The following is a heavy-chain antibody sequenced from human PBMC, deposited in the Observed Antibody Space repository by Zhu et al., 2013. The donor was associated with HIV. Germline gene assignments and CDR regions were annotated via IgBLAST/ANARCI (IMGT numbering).Heavy chain of an antibody. CDR3: ARLLSSTGDDWYFDL. D-gene: IGHD6-13*01. V-gene: IGHV1-2*02. Sequence: QVQLVQSGAEVKKPGASVKVSCKASGYTFTGYYMHWVRQAPGQGLEWMGWINPNSGGTNYAQKFQGRVTMTRDTSISTAYMELSRLRSDDTAVYYCARLLSSTGDDWYFDLWGRGTLVTVSS. J-gene: IGHJ2*01. CDR2: INPNSGGT. CDR1: GYTFTGYY.